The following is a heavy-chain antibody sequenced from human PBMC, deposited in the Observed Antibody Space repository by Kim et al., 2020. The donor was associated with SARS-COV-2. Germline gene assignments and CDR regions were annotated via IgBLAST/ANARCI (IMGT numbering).Heavy chain of an antibody. Sequence: THPAHSGNGRFTISRDNSKNTLYLQMNSLRAEDTAVYYCAKDRGYYFDYWGQGTLVTVSS. J-gene: IGHJ4*02. CDR2: T. V-gene: IGHV3-23*01. D-gene: IGHD1-26*01. CDR3: AKDRGYYFDY.